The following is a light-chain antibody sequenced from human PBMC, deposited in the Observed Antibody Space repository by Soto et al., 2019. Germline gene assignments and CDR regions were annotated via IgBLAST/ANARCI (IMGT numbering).Light chain of an antibody. CDR3: QEWDSTLDQWI. CDR1: NIGSKS. V-gene: IGLV3-21*02. J-gene: IGLJ2*01. CDR2: DDR. Sequence: SYELTQPPSVSVAPGQTATLTCGGNNIGSKSVHWYQQRPGQAPVLVVYDDRDRTSGIPDRFSGSNSGNTATPTISRVEVGDEADYHCQEWDSTLDQWIFGGGTKLTVL.